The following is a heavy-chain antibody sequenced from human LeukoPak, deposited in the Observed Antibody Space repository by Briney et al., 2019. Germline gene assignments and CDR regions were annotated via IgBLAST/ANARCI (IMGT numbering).Heavy chain of an antibody. V-gene: IGHV1-46*01. CDR2: INPSGGST. CDR3: ARDGAYNWNDYYFDY. J-gene: IGHJ4*02. D-gene: IGHD1-1*01. CDR1: GYTFTSYY. Sequence: ASVTVSCKASGYTFTSYYMHWVRQAPGQGLEWMGIINPSGGSTSYAQKFQGRVTMTRDMSTSTVYMELSSLRSEDTAVYYCARDGAYNWNDYYFDYWGQGTLVTVSS.